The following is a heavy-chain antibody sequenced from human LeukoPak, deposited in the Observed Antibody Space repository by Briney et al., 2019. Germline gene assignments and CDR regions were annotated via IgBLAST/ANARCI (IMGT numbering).Heavy chain of an antibody. Sequence: AGGSLRLSCAASGFTFSSYAMHWVRQAPGKGLEYVSAISSNGGSTYYANSVKCRFTISRDNSKNTLYLQMGSLRAEDMAVYYCARGYCSSTSCPTSYWGQGTLVTVSS. J-gene: IGHJ4*02. CDR3: ARGYCSSTSCPTSY. CDR2: ISSNGGST. V-gene: IGHV3-64*01. D-gene: IGHD2-2*01. CDR1: GFTFSSYA.